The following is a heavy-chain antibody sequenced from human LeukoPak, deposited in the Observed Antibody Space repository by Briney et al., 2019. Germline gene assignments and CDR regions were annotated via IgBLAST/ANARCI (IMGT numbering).Heavy chain of an antibody. Sequence: SETLSLICTVSGGSITSSSSDYYWAWVRQPPGKGLEWIGSISYSWSTYYNPSLKSRVTISADTSNNQFSLKLTSVTAADTAVYYCARHRHSHHYDYWGQGTLVTVSS. CDR3: ARHRHSHHYDY. CDR2: ISYSWST. CDR1: GGSITSSSSDYY. V-gene: IGHV4-39*01. J-gene: IGHJ4*02. D-gene: IGHD5-18*01.